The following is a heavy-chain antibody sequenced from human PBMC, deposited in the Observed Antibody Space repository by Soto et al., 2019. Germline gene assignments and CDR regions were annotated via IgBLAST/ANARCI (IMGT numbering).Heavy chain of an antibody. CDR1: GFSLSTSGVG. CDR2: IYWNDDK. Sequence: QITLKESGPTLVKPTQTLTLTCTLSGFSLSTSGVGVGWIRQPPGKALEWLALIYWNDDKRYSPSLKSRLTITKDTSKNQVVLTMTNMDPVDTATYYCAHRGYYDSSGYYKGFDYWGQGTLVTVSS. V-gene: IGHV2-5*01. D-gene: IGHD3-22*01. J-gene: IGHJ4*02. CDR3: AHRGYYDSSGYYKGFDY.